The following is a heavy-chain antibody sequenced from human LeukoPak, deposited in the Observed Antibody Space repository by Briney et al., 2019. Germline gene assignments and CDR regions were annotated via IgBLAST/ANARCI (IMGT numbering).Heavy chain of an antibody. Sequence: GGSLRLSCAASGLTFSSYWMSWVRQAPGKGLEWVSSISSSSYIYYADSVKGRFTISRDNSKNTLYLQMNSLRAEDTAVYYCVRFFRSSEFDYWGQGTLVTVSS. V-gene: IGHV3-21*04. J-gene: IGHJ4*02. D-gene: IGHD6-6*01. CDR2: ISSSSYI. CDR3: VRFFRSSEFDY. CDR1: GLTFSSYW.